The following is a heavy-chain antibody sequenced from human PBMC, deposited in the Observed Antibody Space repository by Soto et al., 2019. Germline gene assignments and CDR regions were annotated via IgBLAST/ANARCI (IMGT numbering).Heavy chain of an antibody. J-gene: IGHJ4*02. V-gene: IGHV1-3*01. D-gene: IGHD1-7*01. CDR3: AREAGWNYVNDY. Sequence: QVPLVQSGAEVKKPGASVKVSCKASGYTFTSYAMHWVRQAPGQRLEWMGWINAGNGNTKYSQKFQGRVTITRDTSASTAYMELSSLRSEDTAVYYCAREAGWNYVNDYWGQGTLVTVSS. CDR1: GYTFTSYA. CDR2: INAGNGNT.